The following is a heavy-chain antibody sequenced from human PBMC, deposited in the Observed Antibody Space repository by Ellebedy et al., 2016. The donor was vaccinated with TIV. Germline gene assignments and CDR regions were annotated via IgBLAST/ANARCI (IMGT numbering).Heavy chain of an antibody. Sequence: GESLKISCSASGFTFSSYAMHWVRQAPGKGLEYISAIVSNGDSTYYANSVKGRFTISRDNPKNTLYLQMSSLRPEDTAVYYCVKAWGDWGQGTLVTVSS. CDR1: GFTFSSYA. V-gene: IGHV3-64D*06. D-gene: IGHD3-16*01. J-gene: IGHJ4*02. CDR3: VKAWGD. CDR2: IVSNGDST.